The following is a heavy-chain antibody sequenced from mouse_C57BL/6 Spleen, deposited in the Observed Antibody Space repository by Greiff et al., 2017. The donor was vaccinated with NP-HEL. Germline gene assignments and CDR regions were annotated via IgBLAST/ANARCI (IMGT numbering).Heavy chain of an antibody. CDR1: GYTFTDYN. J-gene: IGHJ4*01. D-gene: IGHD1-1*01. CDR2: INPNNGGT. Sequence: VEPGASVKIPCKASGYTFTDYNMDWVKQSHGKSLEWIGAINPNNGGTIYNQKFKGKATLTVDMSSSTSYMELRRLTSEDTAVYYCARFITPHYYAMDYWGQGTSVTVSS. CDR3: ARFITPHYYAMDY. V-gene: IGHV1-18*01.